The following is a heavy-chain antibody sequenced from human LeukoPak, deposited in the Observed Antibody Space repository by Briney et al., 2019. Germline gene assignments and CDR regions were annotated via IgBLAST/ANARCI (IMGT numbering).Heavy chain of an antibody. V-gene: IGHV3-74*01. Sequence: PGGSLRLSCAASGFTFSNYWMHWVRQAPGKGLVWVSRINSDGINTSYADSVKGRFTISRDNAKNTLNLQMNSLRAEDTAVYYCASSGKYGFDPWGQGTLVTVSS. J-gene: IGHJ5*02. CDR3: ASSGKYGFDP. D-gene: IGHD3-10*01. CDR2: INSDGINT. CDR1: GFTFSNYW.